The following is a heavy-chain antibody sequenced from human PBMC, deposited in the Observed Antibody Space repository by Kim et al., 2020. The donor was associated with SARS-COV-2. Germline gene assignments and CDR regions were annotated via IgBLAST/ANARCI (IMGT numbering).Heavy chain of an antibody. V-gene: IGHV4-39*01. D-gene: IGHD6-6*01. J-gene: IGHJ4*02. Sequence: PSLKSRGPISVDASKNQFALKLSSVTAADTAVYYCASLAQEYSSSSTFDYWGQGTLVTVSS. CDR3: ASLAQEYSSSSTFDY.